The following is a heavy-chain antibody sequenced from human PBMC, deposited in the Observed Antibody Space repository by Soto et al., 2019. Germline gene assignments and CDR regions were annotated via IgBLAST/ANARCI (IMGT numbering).Heavy chain of an antibody. CDR2: IQQDGSQQ. Sequence: EVQLVESGGGLVQPGGSLRLSCAASGFTFSNYWMSWVRQAPGKGLEWVANIQQDGSQQYYVDSVKGRFTISRDNAKNPLYLQMNSLRAGDTAVYYCASRMMTSDTKTSQHWGQGTLVTVSS. CDR3: ASRMMTSDTKTSQH. V-gene: IGHV3-7*01. D-gene: IGHD4-17*01. J-gene: IGHJ1*01. CDR1: GFTFSNYW.